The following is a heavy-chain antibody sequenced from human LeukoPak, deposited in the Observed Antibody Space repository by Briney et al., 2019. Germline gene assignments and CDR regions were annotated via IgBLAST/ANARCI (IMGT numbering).Heavy chain of an antibody. CDR1: GFTFSSYS. V-gene: IGHV3-21*01. Sequence: GGSLRLSCAGSGFTFSSYSMNWVRQAPGKGLEWVSSISGSSDDIYYADSVKGRFTISRDNSKNSLYLQMKRLRAEDTALYYCARRGYHDYSGFDYWGQGTLVTVSS. CDR3: ARRGYHDYSGFDY. J-gene: IGHJ4*02. CDR2: ISGSSDDI. D-gene: IGHD1-26*01.